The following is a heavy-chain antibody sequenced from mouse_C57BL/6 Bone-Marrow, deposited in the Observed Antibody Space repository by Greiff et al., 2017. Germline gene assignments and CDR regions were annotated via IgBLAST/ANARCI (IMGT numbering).Heavy chain of an antibody. CDR3: ARRSHYGSMDY. V-gene: IGHV5-17*01. CDR2: ISSGSSTI. D-gene: IGHD1-1*01. J-gene: IGHJ4*01. CDR1: GFTFSDYG. Sequence: EVNVVESGGGLVKPGGSLKLSCAASGFTFSDYGMHWVRQAPEKGLEWVAYISSGSSTIYYADTVKGRFTISRDNAKNTLFLQMTSLRSEDTAMYYCARRSHYGSMDYWGQGTSVTVSS.